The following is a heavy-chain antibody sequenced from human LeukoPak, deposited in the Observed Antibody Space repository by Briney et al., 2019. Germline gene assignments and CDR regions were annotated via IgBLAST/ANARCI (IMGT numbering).Heavy chain of an antibody. CDR1: GGSFSGYY. D-gene: IGHD4-23*01. Sequence: SETLSLTCAVSGGSFSGYYWSWIRQPPGKGLEWIGYIYYSGSTNYNPSLKSRVTISVDTSKNQFSLKLSSVTAADTAVYYCARDRGGNYVYWGQGSLVTVAS. CDR3: ARDRGGNYVY. J-gene: IGHJ4*02. CDR2: IYYSGST. V-gene: IGHV4-59*01.